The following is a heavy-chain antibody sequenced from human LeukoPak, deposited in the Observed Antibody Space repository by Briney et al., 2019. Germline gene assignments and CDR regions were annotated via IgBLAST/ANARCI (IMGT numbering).Heavy chain of an antibody. CDR1: GFTFSSYS. CDR3: ARDVGWGFGGVIDSEYYFDY. CDR2: ISSSSSYI. J-gene: IGHJ4*02. Sequence: GGSLRLSCAASGFTFSSYSMNWVRQAPGKGLEWVSSISSSSSYIYYADSVKGRFTISRDNAKNSLYLQMNSLRAEDTAVYYCARDVGWGFGGVIDSEYYFDYWGQGTLVTVSS. D-gene: IGHD3-16*02. V-gene: IGHV3-21*01.